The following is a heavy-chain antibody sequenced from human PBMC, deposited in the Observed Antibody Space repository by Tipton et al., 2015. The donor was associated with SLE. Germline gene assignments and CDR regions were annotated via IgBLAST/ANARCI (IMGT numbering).Heavy chain of an antibody. CDR1: GGSISSYY. J-gene: IGHJ6*03. CDR3: ASLPEHYFYYMDV. V-gene: IGHV4-39*07. Sequence: TLSLTCTVSGGSISSYYWSWFRQPPGKGLEWIGSIFYSGSTYFNLSLKSRVTISVDTSKNQFSLKLSSVTAADTAVYYCASLPEHYFYYMDVWGKGTTVTVSS. CDR2: IFYSGST.